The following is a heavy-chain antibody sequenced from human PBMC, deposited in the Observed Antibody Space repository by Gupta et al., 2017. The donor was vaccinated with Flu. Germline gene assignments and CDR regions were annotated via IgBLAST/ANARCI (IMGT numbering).Heavy chain of an antibody. CDR3: STYDGSFRY. D-gene: IGHD3-3*01. CDR2: IKSKADGGTK. J-gene: IGHJ4*02. Sequence: EVQLVESGGGLVKPGGSLRLSCAASGFTFTSAWMSWVRQAPGKGLEWIGRIKSKADGGTKDYAAPVEDKVTISRDDSNNTLYLQVNSLKTEDTAGYYCSTYDGSFRYWGQGTLVTVSS. V-gene: IGHV3-15*01. CDR1: GFTFTSAW.